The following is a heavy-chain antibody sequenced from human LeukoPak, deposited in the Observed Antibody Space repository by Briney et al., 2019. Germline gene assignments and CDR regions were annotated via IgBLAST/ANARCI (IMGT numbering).Heavy chain of an antibody. V-gene: IGHV3-23*01. J-gene: IGHJ3*02. Sequence: GGSLRLSCAASGFTFSSYGMSWVRQAPGKGLEWVSAISGSGGSTYYADSVKGRFTISRDNSKNTLYLQMNSLRAEDTAVYYCAKDQTRGSYYDAFDIWGQGTMVTVSS. CDR3: AKDQTRGSYYDAFDI. CDR2: ISGSGGST. CDR1: GFTFSSYG. D-gene: IGHD1-26*01.